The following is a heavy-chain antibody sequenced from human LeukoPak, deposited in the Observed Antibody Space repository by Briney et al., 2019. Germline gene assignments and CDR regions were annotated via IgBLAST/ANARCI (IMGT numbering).Heavy chain of an antibody. CDR1: GFTFSSYW. CDR2: INSDGSST. CDR3: ARVYDFWSGIIDY. V-gene: IGHV3-74*01. J-gene: IGHJ4*02. Sequence: PGGSLRLSCAASGFTFSSYWMHWVRQAPRKGLVWVSRINSDGSSTSYADSVKGRFTISRDNAKNTLYLQMNSLRAEDTAVYYCARVYDFWSGIIDYWGQGTLVTVSS. D-gene: IGHD3-3*01.